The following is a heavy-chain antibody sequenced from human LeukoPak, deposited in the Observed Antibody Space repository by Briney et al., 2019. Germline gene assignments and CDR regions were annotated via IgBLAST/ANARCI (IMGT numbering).Heavy chain of an antibody. V-gene: IGHV4-59*01. J-gene: IGHJ3*02. CDR3: ARDYRYNWNLGAFDI. Sequence: SETLSLTCTVSGGSISSYYWSWIRQLPGKGLEWIGYIYYSGSTNYNPSLKSRVTISVDTSKNQFSLKLSSVTAADTAVYYCARDYRYNWNLGAFDIWGQGTMVTASS. CDR1: GGSISSYY. D-gene: IGHD1-1*01. CDR2: IYYSGST.